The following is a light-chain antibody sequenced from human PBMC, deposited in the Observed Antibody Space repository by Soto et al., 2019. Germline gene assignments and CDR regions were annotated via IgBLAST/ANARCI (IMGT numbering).Light chain of an antibody. V-gene: IGKV1-5*02. CDR1: QKIGTS. Sequence: DIQMTQSPSTLSASVADRVTILCCTSQKIGTSLAWYQQTPGKAPKLLISDASTLESGIPSRFSGSGSGTDFTLTISSLQPEDFATYYCQQFNVFGGGTKVDIK. CDR3: QQFNV. J-gene: IGKJ4*01. CDR2: DAS.